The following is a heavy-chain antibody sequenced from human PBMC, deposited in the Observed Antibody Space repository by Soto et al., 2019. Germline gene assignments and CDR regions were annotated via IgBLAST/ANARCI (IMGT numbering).Heavy chain of an antibody. CDR2: ISPYNGDT. CDR3: ARTPRAQMIVLEAATRFDY. CDR1: GYIFTTYG. D-gene: IGHD2-15*01. Sequence: QVQLVQSGAEVKRPGASVKVSCKASGYIFTTYGFNWVRQAPGQGLEWMGWISPYNGDTNYAQNFQGRVTLTTDTSTSTAYMELRSLTSDDTAVYYCARTPRAQMIVLEAATRFDYWGQGTLVTVSS. V-gene: IGHV1-18*04. J-gene: IGHJ4*02.